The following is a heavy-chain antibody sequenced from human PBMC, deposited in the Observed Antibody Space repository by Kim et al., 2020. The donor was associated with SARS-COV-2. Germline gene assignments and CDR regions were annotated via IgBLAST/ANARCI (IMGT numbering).Heavy chain of an antibody. CDR2: INSDGSST. CDR1: GFTFSSYW. D-gene: IGHD5-18*01. Sequence: GGSLRLSCAASGFTFSSYWMHWVRQAPGKGLVWVSRINSDGSSTSYADSVKGRFTISRDNAKNTLYLQMNSLRAEDTAVYYCARDRGYSYGDDAFDIWGQGTMVTVSS. CDR3: ARDRGYSYGDDAFDI. J-gene: IGHJ3*02. V-gene: IGHV3-74*01.